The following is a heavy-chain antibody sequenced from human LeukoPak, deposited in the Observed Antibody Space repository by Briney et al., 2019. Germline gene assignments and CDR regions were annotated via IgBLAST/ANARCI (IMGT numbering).Heavy chain of an antibody. V-gene: IGHV3-30*09. CDR3: ARDAQWLVQWGVGYFDY. CDR1: GFTFSSYA. Sequence: GGSLRLSCAASGFTFSSYAMHWVRQAPGKGLEWVEVISYDGSNKYYADSVKGRFAISRDNSKNTLYLQMNSLRAEDTAVYYCARDAQWLVQWGVGYFDYWGQGTLVTVSS. J-gene: IGHJ4*02. D-gene: IGHD6-19*01. CDR2: ISYDGSNK.